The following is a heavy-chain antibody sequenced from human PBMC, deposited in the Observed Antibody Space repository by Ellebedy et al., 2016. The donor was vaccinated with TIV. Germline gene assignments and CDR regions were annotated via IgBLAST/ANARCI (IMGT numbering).Heavy chain of an antibody. J-gene: IGHJ4*02. Sequence: GGSLRLSXAASRFTFSIFGLHWVRQAPGKGLEWVALISSDGRKEYYADSVRGRFTISRDNSKNTLYLQMDSLRVEDTAIYYCAKDESVGEVPRPFDYWGQGTLVTASS. CDR1: RFTFSIFG. V-gene: IGHV3-30*18. CDR3: AKDESVGEVPRPFDY. D-gene: IGHD3-10*01. CDR2: ISSDGRKE.